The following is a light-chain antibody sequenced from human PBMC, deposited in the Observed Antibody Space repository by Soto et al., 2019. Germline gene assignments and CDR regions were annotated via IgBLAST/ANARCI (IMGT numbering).Light chain of an antibody. CDR1: QTISRY. V-gene: IGKV1-39*01. J-gene: IGKJ1*01. CDR2: AAS. Sequence: DIQMTQSPSSLSASLGARVPITCRASQTISRYLNWYQQKPGKAPQLLIYAASSLQSGVPSRFSGSGSGTDFTLTISSLQPDDFATYYCQQSYVTPAFGQGTKVDIK. CDR3: QQSYVTPA.